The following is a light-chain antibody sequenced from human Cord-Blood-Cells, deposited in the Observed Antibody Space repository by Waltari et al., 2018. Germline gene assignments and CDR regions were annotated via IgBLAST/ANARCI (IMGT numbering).Light chain of an antibody. CDR3: CSYAGSYTYVV. V-gene: IGLV2-11*01. J-gene: IGLJ2*01. CDR2: DVS. CDR1: SSDVGGSNY. Sequence: QSALTQPRSVSGSPGQSVTISCTGTSSDVGGSNYFSLYQQHPGKAPKLMIYDVSKRPSGVPDRFSGSKSGNTASLTISGLQAEDEADYYCCSYAGSYTYVVFGGGTKLTVL.